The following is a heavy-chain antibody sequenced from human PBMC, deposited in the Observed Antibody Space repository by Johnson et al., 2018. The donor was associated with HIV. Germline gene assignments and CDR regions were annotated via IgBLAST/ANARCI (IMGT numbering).Heavy chain of an antibody. V-gene: IGHV3-23*04. Sequence: VQLVESGGGLVQPGGSLRLSCAASGFTFSSYAMSWVRQAPGKGLEWVSGISGSGGGTYYADSVKGRFTISRDNSKNTLYLQMNSLRAEDTALYYCARVSCSSTSCLGDGAFDIWGQGTMVTVSS. CDR2: ISGSGGGT. D-gene: IGHD2-2*01. J-gene: IGHJ3*02. CDR1: GFTFSSYA. CDR3: ARVSCSSTSCLGDGAFDI.